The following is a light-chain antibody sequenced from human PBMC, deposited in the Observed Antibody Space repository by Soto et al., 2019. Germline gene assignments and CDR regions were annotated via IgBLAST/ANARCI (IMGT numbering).Light chain of an antibody. J-gene: IGKJ3*01. Sequence: EIVLTQSPGTLSLSPGERATLSCRASQSVSSSYLAWYHQKPGQAPRLLIYGASSRATGIPDRFSGSGSATDFTLTISRLEPEDFAVYYCQQYGSSPITFGHGTQVHIK. CDR1: QSVSSSY. CDR3: QQYGSSPIT. CDR2: GAS. V-gene: IGKV3-20*01.